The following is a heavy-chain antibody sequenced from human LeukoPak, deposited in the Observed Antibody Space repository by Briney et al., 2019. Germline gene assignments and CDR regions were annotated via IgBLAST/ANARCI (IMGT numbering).Heavy chain of an antibody. CDR1: GFTFSSYS. CDR2: ISSSSSTI. V-gene: IGHV3-48*04. Sequence: GESLRLSCAASGFTFSSYSMNWVRQAPGKGLEWVSYISSSSSTIYYADSVKGRFTISRDNAKNSLYLQMNSLRAEDTAVYYCAGEAGYCSSTSCPQDAFDIWGQGTMVTVSS. D-gene: IGHD2-2*01. J-gene: IGHJ3*02. CDR3: AGEAGYCSSTSCPQDAFDI.